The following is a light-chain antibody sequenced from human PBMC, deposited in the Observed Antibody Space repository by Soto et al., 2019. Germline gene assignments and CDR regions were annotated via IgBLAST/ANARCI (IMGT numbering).Light chain of an antibody. CDR3: QTWGTGLNWV. Sequence: QLVLTQSPSASASLGASVKLTCTLSSGHSSYAIAWHQQQPEKVPRYLMKLNSDGSHSKGDGIPDRFSGSSSGAERYLTISSLQSEDEADYYCQTWGTGLNWVFGGGTKLTVL. CDR1: SGHSSYA. CDR2: LNSDGSH. V-gene: IGLV4-69*01. J-gene: IGLJ3*02.